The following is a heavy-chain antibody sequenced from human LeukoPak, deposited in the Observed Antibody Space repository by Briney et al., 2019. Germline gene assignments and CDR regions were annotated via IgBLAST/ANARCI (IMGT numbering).Heavy chain of an antibody. CDR2: IYYSGST. V-gene: IGHV4-39*01. CDR1: GGSISSSSYY. D-gene: IGHD4-11*01. CDR3: ARHYYSNYYFDY. J-gene: IGHJ4*02. Sequence: SETLSLTCTVSGGSISSSSYYWGWIRQPPGKGLEWVGSIYYSGSTYYNPSLKSRVTISVDTSKNQFSLKLSSVTAPDTAVYYCARHYYSNYYFDYWGQGTLVTVSS.